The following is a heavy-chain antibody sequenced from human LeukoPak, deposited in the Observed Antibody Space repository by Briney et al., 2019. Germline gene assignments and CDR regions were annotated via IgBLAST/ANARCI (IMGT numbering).Heavy chain of an antibody. CDR1: GFTFSSYG. Sequence: GGSLRLSCAASGFTFSSYGMHWVRQAPGKGLEWVAVISYDGSNKYYADSVKGRFTISRDNSKNTLYLQMNSLRAEDTAVYYCARADELLVRYYYYYYMDVWGKGTKVTVS. CDR3: ARADELLVRYYYYYYMDV. J-gene: IGHJ6*03. CDR2: ISYDGSNK. D-gene: IGHD6-13*01. V-gene: IGHV3-30*03.